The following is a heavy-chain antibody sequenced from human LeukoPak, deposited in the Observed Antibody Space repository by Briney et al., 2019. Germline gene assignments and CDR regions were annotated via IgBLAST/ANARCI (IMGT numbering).Heavy chain of an antibody. CDR3: AREWPVVPAAIGSFDY. CDR1: GFTFSSYA. V-gene: IGHV3-23*01. D-gene: IGHD2-2*02. CDR2: ISGSGGST. Sequence: PGGSLRLSCAASGFTFSSYAMSWVRQAPGKGLEWVSAISGSGGSTYYADSVKGRFTISRDNAKNSLYLQMNSLRAEDTAVYYCAREWPVVPAAIGSFDYWGQGTLVTVSS. J-gene: IGHJ4*02.